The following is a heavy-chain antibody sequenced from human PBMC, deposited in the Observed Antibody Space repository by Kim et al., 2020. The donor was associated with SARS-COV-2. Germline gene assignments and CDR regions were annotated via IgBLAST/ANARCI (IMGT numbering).Heavy chain of an antibody. CDR2: ISGSGGST. Sequence: GGSLRLSCAASGFTFSSYAMSWVRQAPGKGLEWVSAISGSGGSTYYADSVKGRFTISRDNSKNTLYLQMNSLRAEDTAVYYCAKGGSVRGVMGGVDYWGQGTLVTVSS. V-gene: IGHV3-23*01. J-gene: IGHJ4*02. CDR3: AKGGSVRGVMGGVDY. CDR1: GFTFSSYA. D-gene: IGHD3-10*01.